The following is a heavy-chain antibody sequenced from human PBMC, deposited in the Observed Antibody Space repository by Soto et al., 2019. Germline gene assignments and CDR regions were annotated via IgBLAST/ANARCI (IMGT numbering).Heavy chain of an antibody. D-gene: IGHD5-18*01. CDR1: GGSFSGYY. J-gene: IGHJ6*02. CDR2: INHSGST. CDR3: ARMPRYLRYSYGYVPAYGMDV. Sequence: SETLSLTCAVSGGSFSGYYWSWIRQPPGKGLEWIGEINHSGSTNYNPSLKSRVTISVDTSKNQFSLKLSSVTAADTAVYYCARMPRYLRYSYGYVPAYGMDVWGQGTTVTVSS. V-gene: IGHV4-34*01.